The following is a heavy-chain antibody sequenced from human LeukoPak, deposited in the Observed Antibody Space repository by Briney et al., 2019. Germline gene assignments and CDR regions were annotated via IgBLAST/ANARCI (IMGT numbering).Heavy chain of an antibody. J-gene: IGHJ4*02. CDR1: GFTVSSNY. D-gene: IGHD1-26*01. CDR3: ARELMGGSYYAY. V-gene: IGHV3-53*01. Sequence: GGSLRLSCAASGFTVSSNYMSWVRQAPGKGLEWVSVIYSGGSTYYADSVTGRFTISRDNSKNTLYLQMNSLRAEDTAVYYCARELMGGSYYAYWGQGTLVTVSS. CDR2: IYSGGST.